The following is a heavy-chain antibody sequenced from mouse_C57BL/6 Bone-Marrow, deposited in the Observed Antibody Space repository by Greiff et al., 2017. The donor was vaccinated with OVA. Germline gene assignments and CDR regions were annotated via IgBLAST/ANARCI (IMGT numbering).Heavy chain of an antibody. Sequence: QVQLQQPGAELVKPGASVKLSCKASGYTFTSYWMHWVKQRPGQGLEWIGMIHPNSGSTNYNEKFKSKATLTVDKSSSTAYMQLISLTSVDSAVYYCASDGYFYWYFDVWGTGTTVTVSS. CDR2: IHPNSGST. CDR1: GYTFTSYW. J-gene: IGHJ1*03. CDR3: ASDGYFYWYFDV. D-gene: IGHD2-3*01. V-gene: IGHV1-64*01.